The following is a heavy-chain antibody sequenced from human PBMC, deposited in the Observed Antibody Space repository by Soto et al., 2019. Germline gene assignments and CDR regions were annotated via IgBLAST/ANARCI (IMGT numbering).Heavy chain of an antibody. CDR1: GDSVSSNNVA. V-gene: IGHV6-1*01. J-gene: IGHJ5*02. CDR2: TYFRSKWYS. D-gene: IGHD5-12*01. Sequence: SQTLSLTCVISGDSVSSNNVAWDWIRQSPSRGLEWLGRTYFRSKWYSDYAVSVKGRISINPDTSNNQFSLQLNSVTPEDTAVYFCAKGDNLGPKTGYAFDPWGQGIMVTVSS. CDR3: AKGDNLGPKTGYAFDP.